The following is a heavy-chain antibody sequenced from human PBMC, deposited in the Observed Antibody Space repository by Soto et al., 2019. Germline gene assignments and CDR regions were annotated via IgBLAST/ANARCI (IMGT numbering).Heavy chain of an antibody. Sequence: QVQLVQSGAEVKKPGSSVKVSCKASGGTFSSYAISWVRQAPGQGLEWMGGIIPIFGTANYAQKFQGRVTIXXDXSXXTAYMELSSLRSEDTAVYYCARGESGGYSREYFQHWGQGTLVTVSS. CDR3: ARGESGGYSREYFQH. CDR2: IIPIFGTA. J-gene: IGHJ1*01. D-gene: IGHD3-22*01. V-gene: IGHV1-69*12. CDR1: GGTFSSYA.